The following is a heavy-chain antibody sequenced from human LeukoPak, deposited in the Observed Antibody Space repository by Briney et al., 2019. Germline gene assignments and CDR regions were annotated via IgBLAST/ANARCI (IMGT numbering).Heavy chain of an antibody. V-gene: IGHV3-23*01. Sequence: GGSLRLSCAASGFTFSSYAMSWVRQAPGKGLEWVSAICGSGGSTYYADSVKGRFTFSRDNSKNTLYLQMNSLRAEDTAVYYCANDYVYYFDYWGQGTLVTVSS. J-gene: IGHJ4*02. D-gene: IGHD3-16*01. CDR2: ICGSGGST. CDR1: GFTFSSYA. CDR3: ANDYVYYFDY.